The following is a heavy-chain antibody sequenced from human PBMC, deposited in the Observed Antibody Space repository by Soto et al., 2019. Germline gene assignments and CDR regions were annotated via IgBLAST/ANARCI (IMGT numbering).Heavy chain of an antibody. CDR3: AKAGIDDFWSGYPIFYYYYMDV. V-gene: IGHV3-23*01. J-gene: IGHJ6*03. Sequence: EVQLLESGGGLVQPGGSLRLSCAASGFTFSSYAMSWVRQAPGKGLEWVSAISGSGGSTYYADSVKGRFTISRDNSKNTLYLQRNSLRAEDTAVYYCAKAGIDDFWSGYPIFYYYYMDVWGKGTTVTVSS. D-gene: IGHD3-3*01. CDR1: GFTFSSYA. CDR2: ISGSGGST.